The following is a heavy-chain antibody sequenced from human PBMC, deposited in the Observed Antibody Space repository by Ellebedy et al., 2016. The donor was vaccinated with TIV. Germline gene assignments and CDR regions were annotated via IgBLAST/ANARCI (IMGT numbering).Heavy chain of an antibody. D-gene: IGHD3-9*01. CDR1: GFTFSSYS. Sequence: ESLKISCAASGFTFSSYSMNWVRQAPEKGLEWVSYISSSSSTIYYADSVQGRFTISRDNAKNSLYLQMNSLRVEDRAVYYCARDDDDILTGRNAMDVWGQGTTVTVSS. CDR2: ISSSSSTI. CDR3: ARDDDDILTGRNAMDV. J-gene: IGHJ6*02. V-gene: IGHV3-48*01.